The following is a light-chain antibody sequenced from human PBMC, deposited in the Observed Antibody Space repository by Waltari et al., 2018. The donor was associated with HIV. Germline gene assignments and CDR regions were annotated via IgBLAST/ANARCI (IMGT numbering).Light chain of an antibody. CDR2: EVS. CDR3: NSYAGSNNVV. CDR1: SSDVGGHHS. J-gene: IGLJ2*01. Sequence: QSALTQPPSASGSPGPSVTISCTGTSSDVGGHHSVSGYHKNPGRAPNLMVYEVSKRPSGVPERFSGSKSGNTASLTVSGLQAEDEADYYCNSYAGSNNVVFGGGTKVTVL. V-gene: IGLV2-8*01.